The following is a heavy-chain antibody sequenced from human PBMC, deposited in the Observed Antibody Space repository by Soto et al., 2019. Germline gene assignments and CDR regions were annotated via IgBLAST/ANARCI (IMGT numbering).Heavy chain of an antibody. Sequence: PGGSLRLSCAASGFTFSSYWMYWVRQAPGKGLVWVSRTNSDGSDTSYADSVKGRFTISRDNAKNTLYLQMNSLRAEDTAVYYCARDRGWSLFDYWGQGTLVTV. CDR1: GFTFSSYW. CDR2: TNSDGSDT. CDR3: ARDRGWSLFDY. V-gene: IGHV3-74*01. J-gene: IGHJ4*02. D-gene: IGHD6-19*01.